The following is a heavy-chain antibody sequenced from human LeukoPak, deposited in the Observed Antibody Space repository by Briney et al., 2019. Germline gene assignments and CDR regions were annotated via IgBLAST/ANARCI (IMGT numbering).Heavy chain of an antibody. CDR3: VRVPGLLWFGELSKYYFDY. D-gene: IGHD3-10*01. CDR1: GYTFTGYY. J-gene: IGHJ4*02. CDR2: INPNSGGT. V-gene: IGHV1-2*02. Sequence: ASVKVSCKASGYTFTGYYMHWVRQAPGQGLEWMGWINPNSGGTNYAQKFQGRVTMTRDTSISTAYMELSRLRSDDTAVYYCVRVPGLLWFGELSKYYFDYWGQGTLVTVSS.